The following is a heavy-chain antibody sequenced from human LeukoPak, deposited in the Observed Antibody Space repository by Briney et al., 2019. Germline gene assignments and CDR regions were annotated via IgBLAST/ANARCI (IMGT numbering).Heavy chain of an antibody. D-gene: IGHD5-24*01. CDR3: ARVSPTRAYYYYYMDV. V-gene: IGHV4-39*07. J-gene: IGHJ6*03. CDR1: GGSISSSSYY. Sequence: SETQSLTCTVSGGSISSSSYYWGWIRQPPGKGLEWKGSIYYSGSTYYNPSLKSRVTISVDTSKNQFSHKLSSVTAADTAVYYCARVSPTRAYYYYYMDVWGKGTTVTVSS. CDR2: IYYSGST.